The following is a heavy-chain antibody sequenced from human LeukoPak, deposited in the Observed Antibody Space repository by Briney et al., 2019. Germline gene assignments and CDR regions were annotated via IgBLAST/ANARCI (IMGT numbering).Heavy chain of an antibody. CDR3: AADLDY. V-gene: IGHV4-61*02. CDR1: GGSISSGSYY. Sequence: SETLSLTCTVSGGSISSGSYYWSWIRQPAGKGLEWIRRIYTSGSTNYNPSLKSRVTISVDTSKNQFSLKLSSVTAADTAVYYCAADLDYWGQGTLVTVSS. CDR2: IYTSGST. J-gene: IGHJ4*02.